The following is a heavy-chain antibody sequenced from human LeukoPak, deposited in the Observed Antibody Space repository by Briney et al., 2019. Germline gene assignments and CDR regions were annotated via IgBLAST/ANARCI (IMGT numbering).Heavy chain of an antibody. Sequence: ASVKVSCKASGYTFTSYYMHWVRQAPGQGLEWMGIINPSGGSTSYAQKFQGRVTMTRDMSTSTVYMELSSLRSEDTAVYYCARPLMYYYGSETYFWFDPWGQGTLVTVSS. J-gene: IGHJ5*02. V-gene: IGHV1-46*01. CDR3: ARPLMYYYGSETYFWFDP. CDR2: INPSGGST. CDR1: GYTFTSYY. D-gene: IGHD3-10*01.